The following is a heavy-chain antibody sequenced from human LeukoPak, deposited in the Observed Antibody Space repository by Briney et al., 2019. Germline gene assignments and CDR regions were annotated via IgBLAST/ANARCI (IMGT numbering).Heavy chain of an antibody. CDR3: AKDHDTSGSAEYFQH. CDR1: GSTFRSYA. Sequence: GGSLRLSCAASGSTFRSYAMNCVRQAPGKGLEWVAVISYDGSNKYYADSVKGRFTISRDNSKNKLYLQMDSLRAEDTAVYYCAKDHDTSGSAEYFQHWGQGTQVTVSS. J-gene: IGHJ1*01. CDR2: ISYDGSNK. D-gene: IGHD3-10*01. V-gene: IGHV3-30*18.